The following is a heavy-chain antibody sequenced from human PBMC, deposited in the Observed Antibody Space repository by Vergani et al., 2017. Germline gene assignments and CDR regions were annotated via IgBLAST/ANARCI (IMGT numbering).Heavy chain of an antibody. V-gene: IGHV3-30-3*01. Sequence: QVQLVESGGGVVQPGRSLRLSCAASGFTFSSYAMHWVRQAPGKGLEWVAVISYDGSNKYYADSVKGRFTISRDNSKNTLYLQMNSLRAEDTAVYYCARDPLKRIVVVISRYYFDYWGQGTLVTVSS. CDR3: ARDPLKRIVVVISRYYFDY. CDR2: ISYDGSNK. CDR1: GFTFSSYA. D-gene: IGHD3-22*01. J-gene: IGHJ4*02.